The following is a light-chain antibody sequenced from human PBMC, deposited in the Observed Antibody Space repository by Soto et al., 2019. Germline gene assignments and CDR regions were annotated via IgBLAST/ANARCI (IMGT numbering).Light chain of an antibody. Sequence: EIVLTQSPGTLSWSPGERATLSCRASQSVSSSYLAWYQQKPGQAPRLLIYDASSRATGIPDRFSGGGSGTDFTLTISRLEPEDFAVYYCQQCGSSSYTFGQGTKLEIK. J-gene: IGKJ2*01. CDR1: QSVSSSY. CDR2: DAS. CDR3: QQCGSSSYT. V-gene: IGKV3-20*01.